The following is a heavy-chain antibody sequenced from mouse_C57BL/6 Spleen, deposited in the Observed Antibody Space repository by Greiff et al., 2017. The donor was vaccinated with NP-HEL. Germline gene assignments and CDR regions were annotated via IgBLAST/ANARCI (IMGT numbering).Heavy chain of an antibody. J-gene: IGHJ1*03. D-gene: IGHD5-1*01. V-gene: IGHV1-15*01. CDR3: TRNKYLRRVYFDV. CDR1: GYTFTDYE. CDR2: IDPETGGT. Sequence: QVQLQQSGAELVRPGASVTLSCKASGYTFTDYEMHWVKQTPVHGLEWIGAIDPETGGTAYNQKFKGKAILTADKSSSTAYMELRSLTSEDSAVYYCTRNKYLRRVYFDVWGTGTTVTVSS.